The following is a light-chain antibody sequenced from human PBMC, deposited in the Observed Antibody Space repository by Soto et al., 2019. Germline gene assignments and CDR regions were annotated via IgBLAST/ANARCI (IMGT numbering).Light chain of an antibody. V-gene: IGLV2-14*01. J-gene: IGLJ1*01. CDR2: DVR. CDR1: SSDIVGYNF. CDR3: NSYRTISTYV. Sequence: QSVLTQPASVSGSPGQSITISCTGTSSDIVGYNFVSWYQQHPGKAPKLLIYDVRNRPSGVSNRFSGSKSSNTASLTISVLQAEDEADYYCNSYRTISTYVFGTGTKVTVL.